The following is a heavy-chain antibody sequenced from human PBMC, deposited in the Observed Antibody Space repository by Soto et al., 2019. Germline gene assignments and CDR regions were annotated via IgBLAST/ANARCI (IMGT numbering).Heavy chain of an antibody. D-gene: IGHD1-1*01. Sequence: PSETLSLTCSVSGFAISRGYYWSWVRQPPGKGLEWIGSIYPSVSSYHNPSLATRLRLSIDTSKNQFTLNLTSVTAADTALYFCAREKVGTTFFDNWGQGIQVTGSS. J-gene: IGHJ4*02. CDR2: IYPSVSS. CDR3: AREKVGTTFFDN. V-gene: IGHV4-38-2*02. CDR1: GFAISRGYY.